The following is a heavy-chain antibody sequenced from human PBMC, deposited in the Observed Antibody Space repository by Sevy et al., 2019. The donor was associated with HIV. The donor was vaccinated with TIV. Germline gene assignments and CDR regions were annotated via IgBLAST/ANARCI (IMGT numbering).Heavy chain of an antibody. V-gene: IGHV3-23*01. D-gene: IGHD5-12*01. CDR2: ISGSGIST. Sequence: GGSLRLSCAASGFTFSSYAMGWVRQAPGKGLEWVSAISGSGISTYYADCVKGRFTISRDNSKNTLYLQMNSLRAEDTAVFYCAKGIGYSGYETDYWGQGTLVTVSS. J-gene: IGHJ4*02. CDR3: AKGIGYSGYETDY. CDR1: GFTFSSYA.